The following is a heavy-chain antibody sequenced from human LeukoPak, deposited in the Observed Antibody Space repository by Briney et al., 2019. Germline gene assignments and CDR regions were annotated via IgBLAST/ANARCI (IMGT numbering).Heavy chain of an antibody. Sequence: GGSLRLSCAASGFTFSSYAMSWVRQAPGKGLEWVSAISGSGGSTYYADSVKGRFTISRDNSKNTLYLQMSSLRAEDTAVYYCAKAPWRIAAAGTYFDYWGQGTLVTVSS. D-gene: IGHD6-13*01. CDR2: ISGSGGST. CDR1: GFTFSSYA. CDR3: AKAPWRIAAAGTYFDY. V-gene: IGHV3-23*01. J-gene: IGHJ4*02.